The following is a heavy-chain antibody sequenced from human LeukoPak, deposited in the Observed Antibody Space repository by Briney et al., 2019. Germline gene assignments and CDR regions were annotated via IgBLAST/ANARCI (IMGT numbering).Heavy chain of an antibody. D-gene: IGHD1-26*01. CDR1: GYTFTGYY. Sequence: ASVKVSCKASGYTFTGYYMHWVRQAPGQGLEWMGWINPNSGGTNYAQKFQGRVTMTRDTSISTAYMELSRLRSDDTAVYYCARAKVGATAGFDCWGQGTLVTVSS. V-gene: IGHV1-2*02. J-gene: IGHJ4*02. CDR3: ARAKVGATAGFDC. CDR2: INPNSGGT.